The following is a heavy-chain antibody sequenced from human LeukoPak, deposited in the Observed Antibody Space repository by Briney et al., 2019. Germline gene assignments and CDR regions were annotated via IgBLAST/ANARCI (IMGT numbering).Heavy chain of an antibody. Sequence: GGSLRLSCAASGFTFSNYAMTWVRQAPGKGLEWVSAVSAGGGDTYYADSVKGRFTISRDNSKSTLYLQMDSLRAEDTAVYYCARHYDNDGYYYAHFDYWGQGTLSPSP. V-gene: IGHV3-23*01. CDR1: GFTFSNYA. J-gene: IGHJ4*02. CDR2: VSAGGGDT. D-gene: IGHD3-22*01. CDR3: ARHYDNDGYYYAHFDY.